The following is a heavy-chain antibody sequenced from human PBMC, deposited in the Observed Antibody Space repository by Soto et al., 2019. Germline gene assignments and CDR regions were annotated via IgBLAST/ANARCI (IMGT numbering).Heavy chain of an antibody. V-gene: IGHV1-69*13. CDR1: GGTFSSYA. D-gene: IGHD6-13*01. J-gene: IGHJ6*02. Sequence: SVKVSCKASGGTFSSYAISWVRQAPGQGLEWMGGIIPIFGTANYAQKFQGRVTITADESTSTAYMEPSSLRSEDTAVYYCARGEFLAAAGILYYYGMDVWGQGTTVTVSS. CDR3: ARGEFLAAAGILYYYGMDV. CDR2: IIPIFGTA.